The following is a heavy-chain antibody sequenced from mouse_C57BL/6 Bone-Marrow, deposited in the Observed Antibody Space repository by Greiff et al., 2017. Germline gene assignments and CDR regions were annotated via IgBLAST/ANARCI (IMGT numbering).Heavy chain of an antibody. J-gene: IGHJ2*01. D-gene: IGHD2-3*01. V-gene: IGHV5-6*02. CDR3: ASWGLLYYFDY. CDR2: ISSGGSYT. CDR1: GFTFSSYG. Sequence: DVKLVESGGDLVKPGGSLKLSCAASGFTFSSYGMSWVRQTPDKRLEWVATISSGGSYTYYPDSVKGRITISRDNAENTQYLQMSSLKSEDTAMYSCASWGLLYYFDYWGQGTTLTVSS.